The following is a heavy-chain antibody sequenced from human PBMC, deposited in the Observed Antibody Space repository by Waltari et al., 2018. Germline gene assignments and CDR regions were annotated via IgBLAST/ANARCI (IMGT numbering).Heavy chain of an antibody. J-gene: IGHJ5*02. CDR3: ARTFMVRTIRSRGWFDP. V-gene: IGHV4-39*01. CDR2: IYYDDRT. Sequence: QVQLQESGPGLAKPSETLSLTCTVSGVSITCSDYYWGWVRQPPGKALAWVGTIYYDDRTYYNPSLRSRVTISLDTSKNEFSLTLSSVTAADTAIYFCARTFMVRTIRSRGWFDPWGQGTLVTVSS. CDR1: GVSITCSDYY. D-gene: IGHD3-10*01.